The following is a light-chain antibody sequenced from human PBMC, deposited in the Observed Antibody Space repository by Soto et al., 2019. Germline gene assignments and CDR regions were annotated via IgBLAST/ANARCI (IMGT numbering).Light chain of an antibody. V-gene: IGKV1-5*01. CDR3: QQYFAYPLP. CDR1: QSVGIW. Sequence: DIQLTQSPPTLSASVGDRVTITCRASQSVGIWLAWYQHKPGKAPKVFVDGASSLETGVPSRFGGSGSATEFTLVINGLQADDSATYYCQQYFAYPLPFGQGTKVEVK. J-gene: IGKJ1*01. CDR2: GAS.